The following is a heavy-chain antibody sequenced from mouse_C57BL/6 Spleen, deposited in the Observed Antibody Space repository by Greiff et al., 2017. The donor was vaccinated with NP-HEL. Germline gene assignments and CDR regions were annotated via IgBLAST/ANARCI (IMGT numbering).Heavy chain of an antibody. V-gene: IGHV1-64*01. Sequence: VQLQQPGAELVKPGASVKLSCKASGYTFTSYWMHWVKQRPGQGLEWIGMIHPNSGSTNYNEKFKSKATLTVDKSSSTAYMQLSSLTSEDSAVYYCAREDYYGTPYAMDYWGQGTSVTVSS. CDR3: AREDYYGTPYAMDY. J-gene: IGHJ4*01. CDR1: GYTFTSYW. CDR2: IHPNSGST. D-gene: IGHD1-1*01.